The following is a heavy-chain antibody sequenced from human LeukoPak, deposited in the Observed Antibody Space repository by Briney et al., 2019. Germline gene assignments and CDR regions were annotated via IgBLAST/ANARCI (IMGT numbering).Heavy chain of an antibody. Sequence: GASVKVSRKASGYTFTGYYMHWVRQAPGQGLEWMGWINPNSGGTNYAQKFQGRVTMTRDTSISTAYMELSRLRSDDTAVYYCARGMRMTTYYYYYMDVWGKGTTVTVSS. CDR2: INPNSGGT. J-gene: IGHJ6*03. CDR3: ARGMRMTTYYYYYMDV. CDR1: GYTFTGYY. V-gene: IGHV1-2*02. D-gene: IGHD1-1*01.